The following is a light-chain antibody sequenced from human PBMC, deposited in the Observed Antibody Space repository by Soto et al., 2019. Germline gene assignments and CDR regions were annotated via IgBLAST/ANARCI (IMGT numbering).Light chain of an antibody. V-gene: IGLV3-21*04. Sequence: SYELTQSPSVSVAPEKTATITCGGNNIGNKRVHWYRQKPGQAPVLLISYDSDRPSGIPERFSGSNSGNTATLTISRVEAGDEADYYCQVWDIMTDNYVFGSGTQLTVL. CDR2: YDS. CDR1: NIGNKR. J-gene: IGLJ7*01. CDR3: QVWDIMTDNYV.